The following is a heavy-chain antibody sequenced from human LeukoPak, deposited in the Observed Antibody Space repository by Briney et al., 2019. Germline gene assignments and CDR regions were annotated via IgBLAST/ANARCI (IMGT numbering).Heavy chain of an antibody. CDR2: IKQDGSEK. Sequence: GGSLRLSCAASGFTFSSYRMSWVRQAPGKGLEWVANIKQDGSEKYYVDSVKGRFTISRDNAKNSLYLQMNSLRAEDTAVYYCARCGGDCSYFDYWGQGTLVTVSS. CDR1: GFTFSSYR. CDR3: ARCGGDCSYFDY. D-gene: IGHD2-21*02. V-gene: IGHV3-7*01. J-gene: IGHJ4*02.